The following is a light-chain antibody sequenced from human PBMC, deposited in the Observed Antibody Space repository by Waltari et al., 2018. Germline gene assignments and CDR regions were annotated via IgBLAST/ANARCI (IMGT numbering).Light chain of an antibody. V-gene: IGKV1-39*01. CDR3: QQSATTPVT. J-gene: IGKJ3*01. CDR1: QKVTKY. Sequence: DTQMTQSQSSLPASVGDRVTITCRAGQKVTKYLNWYQQKPGQAHKLLIHTSSILLEGVPSRFTGSGSGTHFTLLINSLQPEDLETYYCQQSATTPVTFGPGTSVDL. CDR2: TSS.